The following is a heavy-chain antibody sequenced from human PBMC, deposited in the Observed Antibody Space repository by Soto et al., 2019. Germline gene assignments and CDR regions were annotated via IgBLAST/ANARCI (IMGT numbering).Heavy chain of an antibody. D-gene: IGHD6-13*01. Sequence: SETLSLTCAVYGGSFSGYYWTWIRQPPGTGLEWIGYIYYSGSTKYNPSLTSRVTISVDTSKNQFSLKLSSVTAADTAVYYCARREGQLAAFDIWGQGTLVTVS. CDR2: IYYSGST. CDR1: GGSFSGYY. J-gene: IGHJ3*02. CDR3: ARREGQLAAFDI. V-gene: IGHV4-34*11.